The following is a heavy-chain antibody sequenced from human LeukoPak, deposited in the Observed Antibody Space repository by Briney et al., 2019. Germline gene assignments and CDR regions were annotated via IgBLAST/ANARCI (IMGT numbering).Heavy chain of an antibody. CDR3: ARGGYYDSSGNFYLDY. CDR2: IYYSGST. D-gene: IGHD3-22*01. J-gene: IGHJ4*02. Sequence: SQTLSLTCTVSGGSISSGGYYWSWTRQHPGKGLERIGYIYYSGSTYYNPSLKSRVTISVDTSKNQFSLKLSSVTAADTAVYYCARGGYYDSSGNFYLDYWGQGTLVTVSS. V-gene: IGHV4-31*03. CDR1: GGSISSGGYY.